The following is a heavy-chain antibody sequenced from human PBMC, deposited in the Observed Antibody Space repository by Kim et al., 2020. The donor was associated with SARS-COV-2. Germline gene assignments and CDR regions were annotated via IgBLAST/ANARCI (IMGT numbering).Heavy chain of an antibody. D-gene: IGHD4-17*01. V-gene: IGHV7-4-1*02. Sequence: ASVKVSCKASGYTFTSYAMNWVRQAPGQGLEWMGWINTNTGNPTYAQGFTGRFVFSLDTSVSTAYLQISSLKAEDTAVYYCARDLPIMTTVTTSWYYYYGMDVWGQGTTVTVSS. J-gene: IGHJ6*02. CDR1: GYTFTSYA. CDR2: INTNTGNP. CDR3: ARDLPIMTTVTTSWYYYYGMDV.